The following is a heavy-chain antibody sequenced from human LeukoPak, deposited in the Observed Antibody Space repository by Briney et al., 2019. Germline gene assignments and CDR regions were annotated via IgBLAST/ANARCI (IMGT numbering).Heavy chain of an antibody. CDR1: GGSISSYY. D-gene: IGHD3-9*01. CDR2: LSKSGNT. Sequence: SETLSLTCIVSGGSISSYYWSWIRLPPGKGLEWIGYLSKSGNTNYSPSLKSRVTIFGDTSKNQFFLKLSSVTAADTAVYYCARARYVNSFYAFDIWGQGTLVTVSS. J-gene: IGHJ3*02. CDR3: ARARYVNSFYAFDI. V-gene: IGHV4-59*01.